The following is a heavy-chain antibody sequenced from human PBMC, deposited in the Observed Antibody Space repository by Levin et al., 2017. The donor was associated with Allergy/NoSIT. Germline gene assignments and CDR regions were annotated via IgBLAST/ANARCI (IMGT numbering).Heavy chain of an antibody. J-gene: IGHJ4*02. D-gene: IGHD3-9*01. V-gene: IGHV4-39*01. CDR2: IYNSGST. CDR3: ARQCYDILTGYYNFDY. Sequence: SQTLSLTCTVSGGSISSSISYWGWIRQAPGKGLEWIGRIYNSGSTYYNPPLKSRVTTSVDTSKNQFSLKLSAVTAADTAVYYCARQCYDILTGYYNFDYWGQGTLVTVSS. CDR1: GGSISSSISY.